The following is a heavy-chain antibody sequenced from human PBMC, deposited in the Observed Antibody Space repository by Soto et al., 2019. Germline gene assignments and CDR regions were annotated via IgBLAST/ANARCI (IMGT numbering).Heavy chain of an antibody. D-gene: IGHD6-13*01. V-gene: IGHV1-69*13. J-gene: IGHJ4*02. CDR3: ARDIAAAGTSDY. CDR2: IIPIFGTA. Sequence: GASVKVSCKASGGTFSSYAISWVRQAPGQGLEWMGGIIPIFGTANYAQKFQGRVTITADESTSTAYMELSSLGSEDTAVYYCARDIAAAGTSDYWGQGTLVTVSS. CDR1: GGTFSSYA.